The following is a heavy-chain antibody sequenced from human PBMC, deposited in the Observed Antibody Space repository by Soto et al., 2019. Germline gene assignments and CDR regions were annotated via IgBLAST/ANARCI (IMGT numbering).Heavy chain of an antibody. CDR2: ISSSSSYI. Sequence: GGSLRLSCAASGFTFSTYAMTWVRQAPGKGLEWVSAISSSSSYIYYADSVRGRFTVSRDNAKASLYLQMNSLRVEDTAIYYCASLLGSVTTFDYWGQGTLVTVSS. CDR3: ASLLGSVTTFDY. CDR1: GFTFSTYA. D-gene: IGHD1-1*01. V-gene: IGHV3-21*01. J-gene: IGHJ4*02.